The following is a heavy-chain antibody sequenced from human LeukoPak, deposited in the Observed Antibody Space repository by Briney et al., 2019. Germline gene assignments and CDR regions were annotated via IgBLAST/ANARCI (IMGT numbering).Heavy chain of an antibody. CDR3: AKSFAGAVAGSRGLDY. Sequence: GGPLTLSCAPSGFTFSSYAMRWVRPPPAKGLEWVSAISGGGGAYYADSVKGWITSSRDDSKDTLYLQMNSLRAEDTAIYYCAKSFAGAVAGSRGLDYWGQGTLVTVSS. CDR2: ISGGGGA. V-gene: IGHV3-23*01. D-gene: IGHD6-19*01. CDR1: GFTFSSYA. J-gene: IGHJ4*02.